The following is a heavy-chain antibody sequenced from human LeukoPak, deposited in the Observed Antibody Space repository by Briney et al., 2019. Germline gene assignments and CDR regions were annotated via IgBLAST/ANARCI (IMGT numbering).Heavy chain of an antibody. CDR3: AKNAGYSYGLYYFDY. V-gene: IGHV3-48*01. CDR1: GFTFNNYN. J-gene: IGHJ4*02. CDR2: ITLSSTTI. D-gene: IGHD5-18*01. Sequence: PGGSLRLSCAASGFTFNNYNMNWVRQAPGKGLEWVSYITLSSTTIYYADSVKGRFTISRDNAKNSLYLQMDSLRAEDSAVYYCAKNAGYSYGLYYFDYWGQGTLVTVSS.